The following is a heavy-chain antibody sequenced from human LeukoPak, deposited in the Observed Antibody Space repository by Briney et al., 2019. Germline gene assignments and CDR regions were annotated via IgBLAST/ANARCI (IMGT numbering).Heavy chain of an antibody. CDR2: IYYSGNT. V-gene: IGHV4-39*07. CDR3: ARDGYLAVDY. CDR1: GGSISSSTYY. Sequence: PSETLSLTCTVSGGSISSSTYYWGWIRQPPGKGLEWIGNIYYSGNTYYNPSLKSRVAISVDTSKNQFSLKLSSVTAADTAVYYCARDGYLAVDYWGQETLVTVSS. D-gene: IGHD2-2*03. J-gene: IGHJ4*02.